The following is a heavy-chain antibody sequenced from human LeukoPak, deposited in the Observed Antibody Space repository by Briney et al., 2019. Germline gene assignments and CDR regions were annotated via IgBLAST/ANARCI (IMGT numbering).Heavy chain of an antibody. J-gene: IGHJ6*02. CDR1: GYTLTSYG. CDR3: ARGTGYSSSWYSPAAYYYYGMDV. Sequence: GASVKVSCKASGYTLTSYGISWVRQAPGQGLEWMGWISAYNGNANYAQKLQGRVTMTTDTSTSTAYMELRSLRPDDTAVYYCARGTGYSSSWYSPAAYYYYGMDVWGQGTTVTVSS. D-gene: IGHD6-13*01. V-gene: IGHV1-18*01. CDR2: ISAYNGNA.